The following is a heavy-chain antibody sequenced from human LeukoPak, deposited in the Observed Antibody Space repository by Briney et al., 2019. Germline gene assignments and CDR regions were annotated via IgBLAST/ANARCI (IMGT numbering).Heavy chain of an antibody. CDR3: ARVGVRTYCGSGCYSDYFDS. D-gene: IGHD2-21*02. CDR2: IYYRGST. V-gene: IGHV4-39*07. Sequence: SETLSLTCSVTGDFFSGSTSDWAWIRQPPGKGLEWIGNIYYRGSTHYSPSLESRVTISVDTSKNQFSLRLNSVTAADTAVYYCARVGVRTYCGSGCYSDYFDSWGQGTLVSVSS. CDR1: GDFFSGSTSD. J-gene: IGHJ4*02.